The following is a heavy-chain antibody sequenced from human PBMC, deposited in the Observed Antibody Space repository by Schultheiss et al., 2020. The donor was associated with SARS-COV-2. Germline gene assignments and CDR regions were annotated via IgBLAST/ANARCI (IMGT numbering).Heavy chain of an antibody. Sequence: SETLSLTCTVSGGAISRHYWSWIRQPPGKGLEWIGYLYYSGSSYSGSTDYNPSFKSRVTISVDTSKNQFSLKLNSVTAADTAVYYCARNKEFAVPIYFDNWGQGILVTVSS. D-gene: IGHD3-10*01. CDR1: GGAISRHY. CDR3: ARNKEFAVPIYFDN. V-gene: IGHV4-59*11. CDR2: LYYSGSSYSGST. J-gene: IGHJ4*02.